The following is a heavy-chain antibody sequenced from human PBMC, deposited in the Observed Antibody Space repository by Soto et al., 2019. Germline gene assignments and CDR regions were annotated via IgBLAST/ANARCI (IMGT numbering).Heavy chain of an antibody. CDR3: ATYYFGSGSYYRFDN. V-gene: IGHV1-18*01. J-gene: IGHJ4*02. CDR2: ISASDGST. CDR1: GYAFSFG. Sequence: GASVKVSCKASGYAFSFGFSWVRQAPGQGLEWMGWISASDGSTNSAQKFRGRISLTTDTSTNTAYLDLLSLTSDDTAVYFCATYYFGSGSYYRFDNWGRGTLVTVSS. D-gene: IGHD3-10*01.